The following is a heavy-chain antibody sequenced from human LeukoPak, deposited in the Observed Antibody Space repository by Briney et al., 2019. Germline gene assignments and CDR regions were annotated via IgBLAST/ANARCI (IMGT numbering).Heavy chain of an antibody. CDR2: IYPGDSDT. J-gene: IGHJ3*02. V-gene: IGHV5-51*01. CDR1: GYSFTSYW. Sequence: GESLKISCKGSGYSFTSYWIGWVRQMPGKGLEWMGIIYPGDSDTRYSPSFQGQVTISADKSISTAYLQWSSLKASDTAMYYCARPGIVGATEPSGDAFDIWGQGTMVTVSS. D-gene: IGHD1-26*01. CDR3: ARPGIVGATEPSGDAFDI.